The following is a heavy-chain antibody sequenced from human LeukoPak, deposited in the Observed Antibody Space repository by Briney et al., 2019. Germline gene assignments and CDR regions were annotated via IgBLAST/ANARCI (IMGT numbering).Heavy chain of an antibody. D-gene: IGHD2-21*01. CDR1: GFTFSSYS. Sequence: PGGSLRLSCAASGFTFSSYSMNWVRQAPGKGLEWVSSISSSSSYIYYADSVKGRFTISRDNAKNSLYLQMNSLRAEDTAVYYCARDSPNEAILWWSIDYWGQGTLVTVSS. CDR3: ARDSPNEAILWWSIDY. CDR2: ISSSSSYI. V-gene: IGHV3-21*01. J-gene: IGHJ4*02.